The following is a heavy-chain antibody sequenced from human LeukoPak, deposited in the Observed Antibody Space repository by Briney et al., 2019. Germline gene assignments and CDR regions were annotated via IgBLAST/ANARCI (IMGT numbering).Heavy chain of an antibody. D-gene: IGHD6-13*01. V-gene: IGHV3-23*01. CDR2: VSGSGGSS. Sequence: TGGSLRLSCAASGFTFKNYAMSWVRQVPGKGLEWVSAVSGSGGSSYFADSVKGRFIISRDNSKNRLYLQMNSLRAEDTAVYYCAKDGSFSAGLLVDYWGQGTLVTVSS. CDR1: GFTFKNYA. CDR3: AKDGSFSAGLLVDY. J-gene: IGHJ4*02.